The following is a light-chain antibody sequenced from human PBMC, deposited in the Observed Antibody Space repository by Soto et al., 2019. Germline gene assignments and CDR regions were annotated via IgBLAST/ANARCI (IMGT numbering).Light chain of an antibody. V-gene: IGKV3-15*01. CDR2: GAS. J-gene: IGKJ1*01. Sequence: EIVMTQSPATLSLSPGERATLSCRASQSITSNLAWYQQKPGRAPRLLIYGASTRATGIPARFSGSGSGTEFTLTISNLQSEDFATYYCQKYNSFWTFGQGTKVEIK. CDR3: QKYNSFWT. CDR1: QSITSN.